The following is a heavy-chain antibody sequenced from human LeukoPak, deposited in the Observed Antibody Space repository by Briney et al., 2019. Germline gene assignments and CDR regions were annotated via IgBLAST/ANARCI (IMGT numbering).Heavy chain of an antibody. CDR3: AKDRDSSGWYAPADY. D-gene: IGHD6-19*01. CDR1: GFTFSSYS. Sequence: GGSLRLSCAASGFTFSSYSMNWVRQAPGKGLEWVSAISGSGGSTYYADSVKGRFTISRDNSKNTLYLQMNSLRAEDTAVYYCAKDRDSSGWYAPADYWGQGTLVTVSS. J-gene: IGHJ4*02. CDR2: ISGSGGST. V-gene: IGHV3-23*01.